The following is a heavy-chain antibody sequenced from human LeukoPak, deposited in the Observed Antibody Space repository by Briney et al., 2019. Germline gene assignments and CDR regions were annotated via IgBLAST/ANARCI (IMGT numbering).Heavy chain of an antibody. CDR1: GFTFSSYS. Sequence: GGSLRLSCAASGFTFSSYSVNWVRQAPGKGLEWVSSISSSSSYIYYADSVKGRFTISRDNAKNSLYLQMNNLRAEDTAVYYCARGYGEPGIDYWGQGTLVTVSS. D-gene: IGHD4-17*01. J-gene: IGHJ4*02. CDR3: ARGYGEPGIDY. CDR2: ISSSSSYI. V-gene: IGHV3-21*01.